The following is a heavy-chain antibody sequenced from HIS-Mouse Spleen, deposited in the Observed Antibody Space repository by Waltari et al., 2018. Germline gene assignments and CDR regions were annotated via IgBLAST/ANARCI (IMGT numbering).Heavy chain of an antibody. CDR2: IYYSGST. V-gene: IGHV4-39*07. CDR3: AREIPYSSSWYDWYFDL. Sequence: QLQLQESGPGLVKPSETLSLTCTVSACSISSSSYHWGWIRQPPGKGLEWIGSIYYSGSTYYNPSLKSRVTISVDTSKNQFSLKLSSVTAADTAVYYCAREIPYSSSWYDWYFDLWGRGTLVTVSS. J-gene: IGHJ2*01. CDR1: ACSISSSSYH. D-gene: IGHD6-13*01.